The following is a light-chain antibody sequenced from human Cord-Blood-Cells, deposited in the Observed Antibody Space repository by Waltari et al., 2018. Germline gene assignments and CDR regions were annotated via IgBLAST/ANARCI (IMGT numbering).Light chain of an antibody. CDR1: QSISSY. CDR3: QQSYSTPLT. V-gene: IGKV1-39*01. Sequence: DIQMTQSPSSLSASVGDRVTITCRASQSISSYLNWYQQKPGKAPKLLIYAASSLQSGAPSRFSGSGSWTDFTLTISSLQPEDFVTYYCQQSYSTPLTFGGGTKVEIK. CDR2: AAS. J-gene: IGKJ4*01.